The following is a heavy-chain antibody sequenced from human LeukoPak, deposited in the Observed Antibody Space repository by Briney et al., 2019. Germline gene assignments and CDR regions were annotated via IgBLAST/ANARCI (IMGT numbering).Heavy chain of an antibody. CDR2: IKQDGSEE. V-gene: IGHV3-7*03. CDR1: GFTFSSYW. CDR3: AREKFLEWYAVAGTFGYFDY. Sequence: GGSLRLSCAAPGFTFSSYWMSWVRQAPGKGLEWVANIKQDGSEEYYVDSVKGRFTISRDNAKNSLYLQMNSLRAEDTAVYYCAREKFLEWYAVAGTFGYFDYWGQGTLVTVSS. D-gene: IGHD6-19*01. J-gene: IGHJ4*02.